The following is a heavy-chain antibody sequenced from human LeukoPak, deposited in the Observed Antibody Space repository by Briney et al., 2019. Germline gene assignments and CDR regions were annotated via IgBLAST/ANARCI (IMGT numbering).Heavy chain of an antibody. V-gene: IGHV4-38-2*02. CDR1: GYSLSSGYY. CDR2: VYYTGST. Sequence: SETLSLTCTVSGYSLSSGYYWGWIRQPPGKNLEWLGSVYYTGSTHNNPSLKSRVTISVDTSKNQFSLKLSSVTAADTAVYYCARHFSSSWYLSWFDPWGQGTLVTVSS. CDR3: ARHFSSSWYLSWFDP. J-gene: IGHJ5*02. D-gene: IGHD6-13*01.